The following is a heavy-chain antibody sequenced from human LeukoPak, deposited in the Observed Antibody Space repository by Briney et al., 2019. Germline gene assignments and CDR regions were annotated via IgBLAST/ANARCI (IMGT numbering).Heavy chain of an antibody. Sequence: GGSLRLSCAASGFTFSSYSMNWVRRAPGKGLEWVSSISSSSSYIYYADSVKGRFTISRDNAKNSLYLQMNSLRAEDTAVYYCARDANYGSGSYYMSLDYWGQGTLVTVSS. J-gene: IGHJ4*02. CDR2: ISSSSSYI. CDR1: GFTFSSYS. V-gene: IGHV3-21*01. D-gene: IGHD3-10*01. CDR3: ARDANYGSGSYYMSLDY.